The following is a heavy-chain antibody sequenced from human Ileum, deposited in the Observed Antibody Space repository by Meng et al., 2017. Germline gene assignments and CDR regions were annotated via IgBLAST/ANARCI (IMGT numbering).Heavy chain of an antibody. Sequence: ESPMICGAASGFTLTSYYMHWVRQAPGKGLVWVSAINSDGSITTYADSVKGGFTISRDNAKHTLYLQVDSLRDDDTAVYYCAGKTNTGHWGQGALVTVSS. V-gene: IGHV3-74*03. J-gene: IGHJ4*02. CDR1: GFTLTSYY. CDR2: INSDGSIT. CDR3: AGKTNTGH. D-gene: IGHD4-17*01.